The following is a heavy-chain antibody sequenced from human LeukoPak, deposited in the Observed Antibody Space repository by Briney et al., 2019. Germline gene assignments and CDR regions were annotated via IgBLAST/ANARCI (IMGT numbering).Heavy chain of an antibody. V-gene: IGHV3-21*01. CDR2: ISSSSSYI. Sequence: PGESLRLSCAASGFTFISYSMNWVRQAPGKGLEWVSSISSSSSYIYYADSVKGRFTISRDNAKNSLYLQMNSLRAEDTAVYYCARPAANYCSGGSCYLDYWGQGPLVTVSS. J-gene: IGHJ4*02. CDR1: GFTFISYS. D-gene: IGHD2-15*01. CDR3: ARPAANYCSGGSCYLDY.